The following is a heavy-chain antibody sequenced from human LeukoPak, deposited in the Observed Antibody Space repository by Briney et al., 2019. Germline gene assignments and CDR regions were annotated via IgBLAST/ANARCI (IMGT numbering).Heavy chain of an antibody. Sequence: ASVKVSCKASGYTFTSYAMNWVRQAPGQGLEWMGWINTNTGNPTYAQGFTGRFVFSLDTSVSTAYLQISSLKAEDTAVYYCARDVGPQITMVRGPLDYRGQGTLVTVSS. J-gene: IGHJ4*02. CDR3: ARDVGPQITMVRGPLDY. CDR1: GYTFTSYA. CDR2: INTNTGNP. V-gene: IGHV7-4-1*02. D-gene: IGHD3-10*01.